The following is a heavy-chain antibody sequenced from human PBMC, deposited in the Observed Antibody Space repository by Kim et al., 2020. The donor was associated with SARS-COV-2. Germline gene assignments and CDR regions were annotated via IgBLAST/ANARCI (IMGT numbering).Heavy chain of an antibody. Sequence: SETLSLTCTVSGGSISSRSHYWDWIRQPPGQGPEWIGSIYYSGNTYYDPSLKSRVTISIDTSKNQFSLKLSSVTATDTAVYYCARHGGSNCFDYWGQGTLVTVSS. J-gene: IGHJ4*02. V-gene: IGHV4-39*01. D-gene: IGHD2-15*01. CDR1: GGSISSRSHY. CDR2: IYYSGNT. CDR3: ARHGGSNCFDY.